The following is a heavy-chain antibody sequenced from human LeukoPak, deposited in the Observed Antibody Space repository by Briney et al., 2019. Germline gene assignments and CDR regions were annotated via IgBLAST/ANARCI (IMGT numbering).Heavy chain of an antibody. CDR2: INPNDGDT. Sequence: ASVKVSCKASGYTFTDYYMHWVRQAPGQGFEWMGWINPNDGDTNYAQKFQGRVTMTRDTSISTAHMEVSRLRSDDTAVYYCARANFLYCRRTTCLFAYWGQGTLVTVSS. J-gene: IGHJ4*02. D-gene: IGHD2-2*01. CDR3: ARANFLYCRRTTCLFAY. CDR1: GYTFTDYY. V-gene: IGHV1-2*02.